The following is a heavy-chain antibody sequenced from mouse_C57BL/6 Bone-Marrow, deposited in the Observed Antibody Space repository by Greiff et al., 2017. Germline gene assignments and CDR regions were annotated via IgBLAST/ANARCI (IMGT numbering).Heavy chain of an antibody. J-gene: IGHJ2*01. CDR2: IWRGGST. Sequence: VKLMESGPGLVQPSQSLSITCPVSGFSFTSYGVHWVRQSPGKGLEWLAVIWRGGSTDYNAAFMSRLIITKDNSKSQVFFKMNSLQAEDTAIYYCAKNGDQNGDYFDYWGQGTTVTVSS. V-gene: IGHV2-5*01. CDR3: AKNGDQNGDYFDY. CDR1: GFSFTSYG.